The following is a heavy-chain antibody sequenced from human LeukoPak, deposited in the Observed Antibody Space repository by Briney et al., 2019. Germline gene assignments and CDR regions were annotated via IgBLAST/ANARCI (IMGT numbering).Heavy chain of an antibody. CDR3: ARSSHYTIPFDS. J-gene: IGHJ5*01. CDR1: GFRFSVYW. CDR2: INSDGSVT. D-gene: IGHD2-2*02. V-gene: IGHV3-74*01. Sequence: GGSLRLSCAASGFRFSVYWMHWVRQAPGKGLVWVSRINSDGSVTSFADSVKGRFTISRDNAKNTVYLQMNSLTVEDTAVYFCARSSHYTIPFDSWGQGMLVTVSS.